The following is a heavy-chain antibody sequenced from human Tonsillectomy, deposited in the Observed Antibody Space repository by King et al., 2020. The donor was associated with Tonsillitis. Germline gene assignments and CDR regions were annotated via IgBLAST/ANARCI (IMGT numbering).Heavy chain of an antibody. CDR2: ITSGSRSI. J-gene: IGHJ6*02. D-gene: IGHD2-8*02. Sequence: VQLVESGGGLVQPGGSLRLSCAASGFTFSSYSIHWVRQAPGKGLEWVSYITSGSRSIYYADSVKGRFTISRDNAMNTLYLQMNSLRAEDTAVYYCARGLVGRRGDYGMDVWGQGTTVTVSS. CDR3: ARGLVGRRGDYGMDV. CDR1: GFTFSSYS. V-gene: IGHV3-48*01.